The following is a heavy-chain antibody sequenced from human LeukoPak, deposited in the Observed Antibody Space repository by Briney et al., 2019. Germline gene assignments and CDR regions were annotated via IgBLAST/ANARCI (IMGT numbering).Heavy chain of an antibody. CDR3: ARDHNYYDSSGYHLPSDY. CDR1: GFTFSSYA. Sequence: GRSLRLSCAASGFTFSSYAMHWVRQAPGKGLEWVAVISYDGSNKYYADSVKGRFTISRDNSKNTLYLQMNSLRAEDTAVYYCARDHNYYDSSGYHLPSDYWGQGTLVTVSS. CDR2: ISYDGSNK. J-gene: IGHJ4*02. D-gene: IGHD3-22*01. V-gene: IGHV3-30*04.